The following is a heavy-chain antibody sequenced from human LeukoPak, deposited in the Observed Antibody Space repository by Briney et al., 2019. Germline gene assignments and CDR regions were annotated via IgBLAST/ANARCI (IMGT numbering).Heavy chain of an antibody. CDR2: ISYDGSNK. Sequence: PGRSLRLSCAASGFTFSSYGMHWVRQAPGKGLEWVAVISYDGSNKYYASSVKGRFTISRDNSKNTLYLQMNSLRAEDRAVYYCASRSALDTAMAAFDYWGQGTLVTVSS. D-gene: IGHD5-18*01. J-gene: IGHJ4*02. V-gene: IGHV3-30*03. CDR1: GFTFSSYG. CDR3: ASRSALDTAMAAFDY.